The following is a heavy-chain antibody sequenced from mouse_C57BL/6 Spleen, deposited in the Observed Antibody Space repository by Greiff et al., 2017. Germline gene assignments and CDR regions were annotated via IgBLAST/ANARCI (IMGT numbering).Heavy chain of an antibody. D-gene: IGHD2-3*01. CDR2: INPNNGGT. V-gene: IGHV1-26*01. J-gene: IGHJ4*01. CDR3: ARRGGDGYYYAMDY. Sequence: VQLQQSGPELVKPGASVKISCKASGYTFTDYYMNWVKQSHGKSLAWIGDINPNNGGTSYNQKFKGKATLTVYKSSSTAYMELRSLTSEDSAVYYCARRGGDGYYYAMDYWGQGTSVTVSS. CDR1: GYTFTDYY.